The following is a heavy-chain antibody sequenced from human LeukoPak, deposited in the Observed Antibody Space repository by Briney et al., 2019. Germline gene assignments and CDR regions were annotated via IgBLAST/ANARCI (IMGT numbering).Heavy chain of an antibody. CDR1: GFTFSSYG. V-gene: IGHV3-13*01. D-gene: IGHD6-13*01. J-gene: IGHJ4*02. CDR2: IGTAGDT. CDR3: ARVNSSSWRDYYFDY. Sequence: GGSLKLSCAASGFTFSSYGMHWVRQATGKGLEWVSAIGTAGDTYYPGSVKGRFTISRENAKNSLYLQMNSLRAGDTAVYYCARVNSSSWRDYYFDYWGQGTLVTVSS.